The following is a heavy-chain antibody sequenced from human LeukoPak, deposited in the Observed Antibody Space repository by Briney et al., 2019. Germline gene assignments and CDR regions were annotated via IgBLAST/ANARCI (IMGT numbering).Heavy chain of an antibody. D-gene: IGHD5-18*01. Sequence: GGSLRLSCAASGFTFDDYTMHWVRQAPGKGLGWVSLISWDGGSTYYADSVKGRFTISRDNSKNSLYLQMNSLRTEDTALYYCAKGMDTAMVPNYYYYMDVWGKGTTVTVSS. J-gene: IGHJ6*03. CDR3: AKGMDTAMVPNYYYYMDV. V-gene: IGHV3-43*01. CDR2: ISWDGGST. CDR1: GFTFDDYT.